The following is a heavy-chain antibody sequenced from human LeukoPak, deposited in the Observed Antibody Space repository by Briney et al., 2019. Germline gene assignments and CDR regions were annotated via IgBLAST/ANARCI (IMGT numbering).Heavy chain of an antibody. Sequence: GGSLRLSCAASGFTFSSYWMSWVRQAPGKGLEWVANIKQDGSEKYYVDSVKGRFTISRDNAKNSLYLQMNSLRAEDTAVYYCARWANWRERSFDYWGQGTLVTVSS. D-gene: IGHD1-20*01. J-gene: IGHJ4*02. CDR1: GFTFSSYW. CDR2: IKQDGSEK. CDR3: ARWANWRERSFDY. V-gene: IGHV3-7*01.